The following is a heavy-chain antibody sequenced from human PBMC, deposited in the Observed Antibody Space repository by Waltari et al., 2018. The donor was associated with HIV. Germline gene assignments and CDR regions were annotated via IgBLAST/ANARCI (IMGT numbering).Heavy chain of an antibody. CDR1: GGSISSSSYY. CDR2: IYYSGST. Sequence: QLQLQESGPGLVKPSETLSLTCTVSGGSISSSSYYWGWIRQPPGKGLEWIGSIYYSGSTYYNPSLKSRVTISVDTSKNQFSLKLSSVTAADTAVYYCARQDQLVVYAIRHHGNWFDPWGQGTLVTVSS. CDR3: ARQDQLVVYAIRHHGNWFDP. D-gene: IGHD2-8*02. J-gene: IGHJ5*02. V-gene: IGHV4-39*01.